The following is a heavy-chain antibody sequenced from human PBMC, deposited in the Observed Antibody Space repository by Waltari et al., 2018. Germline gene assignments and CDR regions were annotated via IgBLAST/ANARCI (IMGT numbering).Heavy chain of an antibody. Sequence: QVQLQQWGAGLLKPSETLSLTCAVYGGSFSGYYWSWIRQPPGKGPEWIGEINHSGSPNYNPSLKSRVTIAVDTSKNQFSLKLSSVTAADTAVYYCARGCGTYYDILTGYYNPVDFDYWGQGTLVTVSS. CDR2: INHSGSP. V-gene: IGHV4-34*01. J-gene: IGHJ4*02. CDR1: GGSFSGYY. D-gene: IGHD3-9*01. CDR3: ARGCGTYYDILTGYYNPVDFDY.